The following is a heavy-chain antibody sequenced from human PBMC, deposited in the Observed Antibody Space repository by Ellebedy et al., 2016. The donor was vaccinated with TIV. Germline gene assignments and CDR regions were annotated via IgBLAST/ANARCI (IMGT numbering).Heavy chain of an antibody. V-gene: IGHV5-51*01. D-gene: IGHD3-22*01. CDR3: ARRAYYDNSQDYRYFDL. Sequence: KVSCXGSGYSFTSYWIGWVRQMPGKGLEWMGIIHPGDSDTRYSPSFQGQVTISVDKSLSSAYLQWNSLKASDTAMYYCARRAYYDNSQDYRYFDLWGRGTLVTVSS. CDR1: GYSFTSYW. CDR2: IHPGDSDT. J-gene: IGHJ2*01.